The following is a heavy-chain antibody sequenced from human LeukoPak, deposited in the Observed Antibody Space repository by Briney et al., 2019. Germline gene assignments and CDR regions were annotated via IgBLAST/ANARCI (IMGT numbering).Heavy chain of an antibody. D-gene: IGHD5/OR15-5a*01. CDR1: GFTFSSYW. CDR2: IHQDGSEK. J-gene: IGHJ4*02. V-gene: IGHV3-7*01. CDR3: GRESSSSTFDY. Sequence: GGSLRLSCAASGFTFSSYWMSLVRQAPGTGLEWVANIHQDGSEKYYVDSVKGRFTISRDNAKNSLYLQMNSLRAEDTAIYYCGRESSSSTFDYWGQGTLVTVSS.